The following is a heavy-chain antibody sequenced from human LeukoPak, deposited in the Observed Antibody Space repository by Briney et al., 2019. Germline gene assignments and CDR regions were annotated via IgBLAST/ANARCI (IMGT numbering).Heavy chain of an antibody. J-gene: IGHJ4*02. D-gene: IGHD3-16*01. V-gene: IGHV3-48*02. CDR1: GFTFSSYR. CDR3: ARVIWGASAHFDS. CDR2: ISGSSTTI. Sequence: PGGSLRLSCVASGFTFSSYRMTWVRQAPGKGLEWVSHISGSSTTIYYADSVKGRFTISRDNATNSLYLQMNSLRDEDTAVYYCARVIWGASAHFDSWGQGTLVTVSS.